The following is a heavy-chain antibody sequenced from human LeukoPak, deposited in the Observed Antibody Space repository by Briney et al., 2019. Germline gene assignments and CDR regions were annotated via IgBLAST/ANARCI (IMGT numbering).Heavy chain of an antibody. CDR3: ARDLLQWQTNNWLAP. CDR1: GYRFTNYG. J-gene: IGHJ5*02. D-gene: IGHD6-19*01. CDR2: TSAYNGDT. V-gene: IGHV1-18*01. Sequence: ASVTVSCKTSGYRFTNYGVHWVRQAPGQGLEWMGWTSAYNGDTKYGQKFQGRLTMTTGTSTSTAYLDVRSLRSEDTAVYYCARDLLQWQTNNWLAPWGQGTLVTVSS.